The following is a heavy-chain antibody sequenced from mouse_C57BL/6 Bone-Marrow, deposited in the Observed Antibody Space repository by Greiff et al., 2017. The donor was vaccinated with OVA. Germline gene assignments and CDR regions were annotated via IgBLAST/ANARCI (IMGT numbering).Heavy chain of an antibody. J-gene: IGHJ4*01. CDR1: GFSLTSYG. V-gene: IGHV2-6*03. D-gene: IGHD1-1*01. Sequence: VKLMESGPGLVAPSQSLSITCTVSGFSLTSYGVHWVRQPPGKGLEWLVVIWSDGSTTYNSALKSRLSISKDNSKSQVFLKMNSLQTDDTAMYYCARRPPYGGAMDYWGQGTSVTVSS. CDR3: ARRPPYGGAMDY. CDR2: IWSDGST.